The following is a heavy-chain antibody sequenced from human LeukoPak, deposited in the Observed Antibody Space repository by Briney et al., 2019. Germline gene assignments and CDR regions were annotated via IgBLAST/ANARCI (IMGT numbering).Heavy chain of an antibody. V-gene: IGHV3-74*01. CDR2: INRDGSSA. CDR1: GFTFSSYW. CDR3: ARRVSAKSLDY. Sequence: GGSLRISCAASGFTFSSYWMHWVRQSPGKGPVWVSRINRDGSSANYADSVKGRFTISRDNAKNTLYLQMNSLRAEDTAVYYCARRVSAKSLDYWGQGTLVTVSS. D-gene: IGHD5-18*01. J-gene: IGHJ4*02.